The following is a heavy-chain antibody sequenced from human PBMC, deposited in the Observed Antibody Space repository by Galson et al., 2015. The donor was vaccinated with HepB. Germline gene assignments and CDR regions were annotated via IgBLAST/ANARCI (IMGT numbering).Heavy chain of an antibody. V-gene: IGHV1-69*06. CDR1: GGTFSSYA. J-gene: IGHJ4*02. CDR2: IIPIFGTA. Sequence: SVKVSCKASGGTFSSYAISWVRQAPGQGLEWMGGIIPIFGTANYAQKFQGRVTITADKSTSTVYMELSSLGSEDTALYFCVRDANWGPQDYFDYWGQGSLVTVSS. CDR3: VRDANWGPQDYFDY. D-gene: IGHD7-27*01.